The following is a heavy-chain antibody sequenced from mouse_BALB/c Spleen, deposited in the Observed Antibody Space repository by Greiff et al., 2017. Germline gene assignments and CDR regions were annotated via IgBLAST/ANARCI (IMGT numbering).Heavy chain of an antibody. J-gene: IGHJ4*01. CDR3: ARYYGNYEGYAMDY. CDR1: GFTFSSFG. V-gene: IGHV5-17*02. D-gene: IGHD2-1*01. CDR2: ISSGSSTI. Sequence: DVMLVESGGGLVQPGGSRKLSCAASGFTFSSFGMHWVRQAPEKGLEWVAYISSGSSTIYYADTVKGRFTISRDNPKNTLFLQMTSLRSEDTAMYYCARYYGNYEGYAMDYWGQGTSVTVSS.